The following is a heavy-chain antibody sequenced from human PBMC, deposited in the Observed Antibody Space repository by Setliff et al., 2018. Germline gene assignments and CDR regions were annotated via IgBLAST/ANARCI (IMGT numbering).Heavy chain of an antibody. CDR2: VYYSGTT. Sequence: PSETLSLTCTVSGGSISTYYWSWIRQTPVKGLEWIGYVYYSGTTNYNPLFKSRVTISVDTSKNQFPLKLSSVTAADTAVYYCARHVGSRGRGYNYYYYYMDVWGKGTTVTVSS. CDR3: ARHVGSRGRGYNYYYYYMDV. V-gene: IGHV4-59*08. J-gene: IGHJ6*03. CDR1: GGSISTYY. D-gene: IGHD3-10*01.